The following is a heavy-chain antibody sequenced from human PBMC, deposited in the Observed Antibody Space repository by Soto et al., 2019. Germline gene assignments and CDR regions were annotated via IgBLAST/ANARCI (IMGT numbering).Heavy chain of an antibody. D-gene: IGHD3-22*01. Sequence: ASVKVSCKASGYTITSYYMHWVRQAPGQGLEWMGIINPSGGSTSYAQKFQGRVTMTRDTSTSTVYMELSSLRSEDTAVYYCATTYYYDSSGYYAPRYYYYGMDVWGQGTTVTVSS. V-gene: IGHV1-46*01. CDR1: GYTITSYY. CDR2: INPSGGST. CDR3: ATTYYYDSSGYYAPRYYYYGMDV. J-gene: IGHJ6*02.